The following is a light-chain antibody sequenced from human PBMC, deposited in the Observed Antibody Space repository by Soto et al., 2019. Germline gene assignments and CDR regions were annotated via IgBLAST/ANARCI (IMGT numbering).Light chain of an antibody. CDR3: SSYTSSSTPYVV. J-gene: IGLJ2*01. CDR2: DVS. V-gene: IGLV2-14*01. CDR1: SSDVGGYNY. Sequence: QSALTQPASVSGSPGQSITISCTGTSSDVGGYNYDSWYQQHPGKAPKLMIYDVSNRPSGVSNRFSGSKSGNTASLTISGLQAEDEADYYCSSYTSSSTPYVVFGGGTQLTVL.